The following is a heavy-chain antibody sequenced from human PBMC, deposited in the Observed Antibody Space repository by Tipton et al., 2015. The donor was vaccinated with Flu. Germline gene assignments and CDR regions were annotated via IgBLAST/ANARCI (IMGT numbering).Heavy chain of an antibody. CDR1: GDSINTFSFF. V-gene: IGHV4-31*03. CDR2: IHSSGGT. D-gene: IGHD4-11*01. J-gene: IGHJ5*02. CDR3: ARRDYSNYVSDPKNWFDP. Sequence: TLSLTCTVSGDSINTFSFFWSWIRQVPGKGLEWIGYIHSSGGTYYNPSVKTRVNISIDTSTNQFSLWLTSVTAADTAVYYCARRDYSNYVSDPKNWFDPWGQGTLVTVSS.